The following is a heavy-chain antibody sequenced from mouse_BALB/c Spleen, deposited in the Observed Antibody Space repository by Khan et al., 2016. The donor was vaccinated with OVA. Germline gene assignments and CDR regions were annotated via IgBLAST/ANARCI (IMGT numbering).Heavy chain of an antibody. CDR3: LRDLVYYGSAYEGFAY. CDR1: GYTFTSYV. D-gene: IGHD1-1*01. J-gene: IGHJ3*01. V-gene: IGHV1S136*01. Sequence: EVQLQQSGPELVKPGASVKMSCKASGYTFTSYVMHWVKQKPRQGLEWIGYINPNSDGSKYNEKFRGKATLTSDKSSSTAYMELSSLTSEDSAVFYWLRDLVYYGSAYEGFAYWGQGTLVTVSA. CDR2: INPNSDGS.